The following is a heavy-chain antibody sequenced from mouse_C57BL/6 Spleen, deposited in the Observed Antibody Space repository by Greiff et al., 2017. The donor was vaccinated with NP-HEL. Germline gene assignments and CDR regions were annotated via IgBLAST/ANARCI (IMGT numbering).Heavy chain of an antibody. CDR3: ASGIYYGNEA. D-gene: IGHD2-1*01. CDR1: GYTFTDYY. J-gene: IGHJ3*01. CDR2: INPNNGGT. Sequence: EVQLQQSGPELVKPGASVKISCKASGYTFTDYYMNWVKQSHGKSLEWIGDINPNNGGTSYNQKFKGKATLTVDKSSSTAYMELRSLTSEDSAVYYCASGIYYGNEAWGQGTLVTVSA. V-gene: IGHV1-26*01.